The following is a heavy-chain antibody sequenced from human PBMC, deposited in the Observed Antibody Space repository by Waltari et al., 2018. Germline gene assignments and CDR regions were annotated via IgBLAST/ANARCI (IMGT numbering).Heavy chain of an antibody. D-gene: IGHD1-7*01. CDR1: GGSISSYY. Sequence: QVQLQESGPGLVKPSETLSLTCTVSGGSISSYYWSWIRQPPGKGLEWIGYIYYSGSTNYNPSLKSRVTISVDTSKNQFSLKLSSVTAADTAVYYCASSRNYGPLDYWGQGTLVTVSS. CDR3: ASSRNYGPLDY. CDR2: IYYSGST. J-gene: IGHJ4*02. V-gene: IGHV4-59*01.